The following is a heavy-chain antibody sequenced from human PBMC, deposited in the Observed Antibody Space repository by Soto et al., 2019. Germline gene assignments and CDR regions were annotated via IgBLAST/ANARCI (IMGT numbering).Heavy chain of an antibody. V-gene: IGHV1-69*13. CDR2: IIPIFGTA. CDR3: ARESYSSGWYEFPFDY. CDR1: GGTFSSYA. Sequence: GASVKVSCKASGGTFSSYAISWVRQAPGQGLEWMGGIIPIFGTANYAQKFQGRVTITADESTSTAYMELSSLRSEDTAVYYCARESYSSGWYEFPFDYWGQGTLVTVSS. D-gene: IGHD6-19*01. J-gene: IGHJ4*02.